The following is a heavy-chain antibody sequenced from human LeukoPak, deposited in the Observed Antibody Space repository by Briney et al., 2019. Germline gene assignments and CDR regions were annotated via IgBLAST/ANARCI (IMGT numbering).Heavy chain of an antibody. V-gene: IGHV4-39*01. Sequence: PSETLSLTCTVSGGSISSSSYYWGWIRQPPGKGLEWIGSIYYSGSTYYNPSLKSRVTISVDTSKNQFSLKLSSVTAADTAVYYCASYHGGNSGSDYWGQGTLVTVSS. D-gene: IGHD4-23*01. J-gene: IGHJ4*02. CDR1: GGSISSSSYY. CDR2: IYYSGST. CDR3: ASYHGGNSGSDY.